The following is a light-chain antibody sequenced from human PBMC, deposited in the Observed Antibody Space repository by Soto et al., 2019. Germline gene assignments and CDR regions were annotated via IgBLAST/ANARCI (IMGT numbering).Light chain of an antibody. CDR1: SSNIGSNT. Sequence: QSVLTQPPSASGTPGQRVTISCSGSSSNIGSNTVNWYQQLPGTAPKLLIYNNNQRPSGVPDRFSGSKSGTSASLAISGLQSEDEADDYCAAWDDSLNGLVFGTGTKVTV. CDR3: AAWDDSLNGLV. V-gene: IGLV1-44*01. J-gene: IGLJ1*01. CDR2: NNN.